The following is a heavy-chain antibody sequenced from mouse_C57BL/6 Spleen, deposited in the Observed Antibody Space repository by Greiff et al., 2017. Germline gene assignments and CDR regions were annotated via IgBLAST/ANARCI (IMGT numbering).Heavy chain of an antibody. J-gene: IGHJ2*01. V-gene: IGHV1-82*01. CDR1: GYAFSSSW. D-gene: IGHD1-1*01. CDR2: IYPGDGDT. CDR3: ARLLLRPFDY. Sequence: VQLQQSGPELVKPGASVKISCKASGYAFSSSWMNWVKQRPGKGLEWIGRIYPGDGDTNYNGKFKGKATLTADKSSSTAYMQLSSLTSEDSAVYFRARLLLRPFDYWGQGTTLTVSS.